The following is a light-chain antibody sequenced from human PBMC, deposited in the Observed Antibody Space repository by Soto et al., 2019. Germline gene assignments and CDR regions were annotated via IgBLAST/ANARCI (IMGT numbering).Light chain of an antibody. Sequence: QSALTQPRSVSGSPGQSVTISCTGTSSDVGGYNYVSWYQQHPGKAPKLMIYDVSKRPSGVPDRFSGSKSGNTASLTISGLQAEDGADYSCCSYAGSYTYVVFGGGTQLTVL. V-gene: IGLV2-11*01. J-gene: IGLJ2*01. CDR1: SSDVGGYNY. CDR3: CSYAGSYTYVV. CDR2: DVS.